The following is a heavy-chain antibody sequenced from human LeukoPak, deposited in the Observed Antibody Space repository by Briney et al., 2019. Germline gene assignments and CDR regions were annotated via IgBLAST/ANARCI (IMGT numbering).Heavy chain of an antibody. CDR3: ARGGVFHGFDI. CDR2: INSDGSDS. J-gene: IGHJ3*02. CDR1: GFTFSNYG. D-gene: IGHD3-16*01. Sequence: PGGSLRLSCAASGFTFSNYGFHWVRQAPGKGLVWVSRINSDGSDSIYADSVKGRFTVSRDNAENTVYLQMHSLRAEDTALYYCARGGVFHGFDIWGQGTMVAVSS. V-gene: IGHV3-74*01.